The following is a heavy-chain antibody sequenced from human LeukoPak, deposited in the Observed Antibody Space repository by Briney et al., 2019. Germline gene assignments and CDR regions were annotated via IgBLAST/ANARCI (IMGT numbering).Heavy chain of an antibody. CDR3: ARHGSSGYYYVFAFDI. J-gene: IGHJ3*02. CDR2: IYYSGST. V-gene: IGHV4-39*01. Sequence: SETLSLTCTVSGGSISSSSYYWGWIRQPPGKGLEWIGSIYYSGSTYYNPSLKSRFTISVDTSKNQFSLKLSSVTAADTAVYYCARHGSSGYYYVFAFDIWGQGTMVTVSS. CDR1: GGSISSSSYY. D-gene: IGHD3-22*01.